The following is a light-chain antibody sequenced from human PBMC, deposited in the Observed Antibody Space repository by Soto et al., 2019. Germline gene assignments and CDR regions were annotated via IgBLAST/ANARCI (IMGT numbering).Light chain of an antibody. V-gene: IGKV1-39*01. CDR3: QQCYSSPRT. CDR2: AAS. CDR1: QRISTY. J-gene: IGKJ1*01. Sequence: DIPMTQSPSTLSSGGGDRVTITCRASQRISTYLNWYQQKPGKAPTLLIYAASSLQSGVPSRFSGGGSGTDFTLTINTLQPEDFATYFCQQCYSSPRTFGQGTKVEIK.